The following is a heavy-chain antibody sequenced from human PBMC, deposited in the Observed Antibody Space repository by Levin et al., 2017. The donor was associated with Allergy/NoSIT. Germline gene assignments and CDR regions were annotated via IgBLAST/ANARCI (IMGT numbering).Heavy chain of an antibody. D-gene: IGHD3-16*02. V-gene: IGHV3-11*05. CDR1: GFTFSDYY. CDR2: ISSSSSYT. Sequence: GGSLRLSCAASGFTFSDYYMSWIRQAPGKGLEWVSYISSSSSYTNYADSVKGRFTISRDNAKNSLYLQMNSLRAEDTAVYYVARERRYYDYVWGSFRPGGMDVWGQGTTVTVSS. J-gene: IGHJ6*02. CDR3: ARERRYYDYVWGSFRPGGMDV.